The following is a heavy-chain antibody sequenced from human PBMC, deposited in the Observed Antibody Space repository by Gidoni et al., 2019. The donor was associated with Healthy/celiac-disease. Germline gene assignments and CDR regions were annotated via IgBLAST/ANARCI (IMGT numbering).Heavy chain of an antibody. CDR3: ARVDSSSWSFDY. D-gene: IGHD6-13*01. CDR1: GFTFSSYG. Sequence: QVQLVESGGGVVQPGRSLRLSCAASGFTFSSYGMHWVRQAPGKGLEWVAVIWYDGSNKYYADSVKGRFTISRDNSKNTLYLQMNSLRAEDTAVYYCARVDSSSWSFDYWGQGTLVTVSS. J-gene: IGHJ4*02. V-gene: IGHV3-33*01. CDR2: IWYDGSNK.